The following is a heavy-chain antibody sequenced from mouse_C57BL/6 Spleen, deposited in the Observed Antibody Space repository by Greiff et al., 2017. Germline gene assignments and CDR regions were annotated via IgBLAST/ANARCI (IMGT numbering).Heavy chain of an antibody. V-gene: IGHV1-64*01. D-gene: IGHD1-1*01. CDR1: GYTFTSYW. J-gene: IGHJ4*01. CDR3: ARSYYGSSYGDYYAMDY. Sequence: QVQLKQPGAELVKPGASVKLSCKASGYTFTSYWMHWVKQRPGQGLEWIGMIHPNSGSTNYNEKFKSKATLTVDKSSSTAYMQLSSLTSEDSAVYYCARSYYGSSYGDYYAMDYWGQGTSVTVSS. CDR2: IHPNSGST.